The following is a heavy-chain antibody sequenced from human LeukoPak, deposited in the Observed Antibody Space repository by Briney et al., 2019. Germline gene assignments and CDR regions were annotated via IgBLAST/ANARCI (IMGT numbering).Heavy chain of an antibody. D-gene: IGHD1-26*01. CDR3: ARDRPSGSSSYYYGMDV. J-gene: IGHJ6*02. CDR2: NNPNSGGT. CDR1: GYTFTGYY. Sequence: ASVKVSCKASGYTFTGYYMHWVRQAPGQGLEWMGWNNPNSGGTNYAQKFQGWVTMTRDTSISTAYMELSRLRSDDTAVYYCARDRPSGSSSYYYGMDVWGQGTTVTVSS. V-gene: IGHV1-2*04.